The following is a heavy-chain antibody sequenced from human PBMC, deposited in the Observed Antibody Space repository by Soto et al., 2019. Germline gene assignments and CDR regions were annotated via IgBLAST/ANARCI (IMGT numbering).Heavy chain of an antibody. Sequence: SEALSVTCTVSGGSISTYYWRWFRQPPGKGLEWIGYIYYSGSTNYNPSLKSRVTISVDTSNNHFSLKLSSVTAADTAIYYCARPYSSGWYAAFDIWGQGTMVT. D-gene: IGHD6-19*01. CDR1: GGSISTYY. J-gene: IGHJ3*02. V-gene: IGHV4-59*08. CDR3: ARPYSSGWYAAFDI. CDR2: IYYSGST.